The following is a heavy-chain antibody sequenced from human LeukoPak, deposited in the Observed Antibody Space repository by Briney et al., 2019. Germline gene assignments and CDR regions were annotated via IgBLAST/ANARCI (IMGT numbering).Heavy chain of an antibody. Sequence: SGPALVKPTQTLTLTCTFSGFSLSTSGMCVSWIRQPPGKALEWLARIDRDDDKYYSTSLKTRLAISKDTSKNQVVLTMTNMDPVDTATYYCARARTWIQLYDYWGQGTLVTVSS. D-gene: IGHD5-18*01. CDR3: ARARTWIQLYDY. CDR1: GFSLSTSGMC. J-gene: IGHJ4*02. V-gene: IGHV2-70*11. CDR2: IDRDDDK.